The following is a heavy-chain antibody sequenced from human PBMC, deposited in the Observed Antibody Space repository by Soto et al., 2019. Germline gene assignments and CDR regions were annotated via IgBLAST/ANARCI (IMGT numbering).Heavy chain of an antibody. J-gene: IGHJ4*02. CDR1: GFTFDDYA. V-gene: IGHV3-9*01. D-gene: IGHD6-13*01. Sequence: EVQLVESGGGLVQPGRSLRLSCAASGFTFDDYALHWVRQAPGKGLEWVSGISWNSGTIGYADSVQGRFTISRDNAKNALSLHLISMRAEYTALYSCVNAGGPAAASPEFDYWGQGTMITVSS. CDR3: VNAGGPAAASPEFDY. CDR2: ISWNSGTI.